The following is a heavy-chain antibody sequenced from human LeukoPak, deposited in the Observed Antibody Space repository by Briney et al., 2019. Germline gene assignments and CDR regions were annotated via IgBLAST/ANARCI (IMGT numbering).Heavy chain of an antibody. Sequence: PGGSRRLSCTASGFTIGVYAMIWVRQAPGKGLEWVGFIRSKAYGGTTEYAASVKGRLTISRDDSKSIAYLQMNSLKTEDTAVYYCTRDSGSYHRGDYWGQGTLVTVSS. J-gene: IGHJ4*02. V-gene: IGHV3-49*04. CDR1: GFTIGVYA. CDR2: IRSKAYGGTT. D-gene: IGHD1-26*01. CDR3: TRDSGSYHRGDY.